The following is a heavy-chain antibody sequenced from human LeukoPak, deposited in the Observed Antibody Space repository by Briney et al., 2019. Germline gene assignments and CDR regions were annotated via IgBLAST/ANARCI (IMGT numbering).Heavy chain of an antibody. V-gene: IGHV3-74*01. D-gene: IGHD6-13*01. CDR2: INADVSST. CDR1: GGSFSGYY. J-gene: IGHJ4*02. Sequence: ETLSLTCAVYGGSFSGYYWSWVRQAPGKGLVWVSRINADVSSTSYADSVKGRFTISRDNAKNTLYLQMNSLRAEDTAVYYCARGKHTAAIPDYWGQGTLVTVSS. CDR3: ARGKHTAAIPDY.